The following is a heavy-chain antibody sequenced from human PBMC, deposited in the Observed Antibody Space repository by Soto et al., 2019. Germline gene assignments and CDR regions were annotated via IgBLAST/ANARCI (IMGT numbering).Heavy chain of an antibody. CDR1: GFTFSSYD. Sequence: EVQLVESGGGLVQPGGSLRLSCAPSGFTFSSYDRHWVRQPTGKGLEWVSAIGTAGDTYYPGSVKGRFTISRENAKNSLYLQMNSLRAGDTAVYYCARFARTAAHFDYWGQGTLVTVSS. CDR2: IGTAGDT. D-gene: IGHD2-2*01. J-gene: IGHJ4*02. V-gene: IGHV3-13*01. CDR3: ARFARTAAHFDY.